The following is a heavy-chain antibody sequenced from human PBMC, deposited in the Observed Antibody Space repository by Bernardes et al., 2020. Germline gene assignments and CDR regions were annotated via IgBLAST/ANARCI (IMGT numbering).Heavy chain of an antibody. CDR1: GFKFDDYA. CDR2: ISWDGEST. V-gene: IGHV3-43D*04. Sequence: GGSLRLSCVVSGFKFDDYAMHWVRQGPGKGLEWVSVISWDGESTYYADSVKGRFSISRDNSKHSLYLQINSLREEDTALYYCAKDLGFRTVDFYYMDVWGTGTTVTVSS. D-gene: IGHD2-2*01. CDR3: AKDLGFRTVDFYYMDV. J-gene: IGHJ6*03.